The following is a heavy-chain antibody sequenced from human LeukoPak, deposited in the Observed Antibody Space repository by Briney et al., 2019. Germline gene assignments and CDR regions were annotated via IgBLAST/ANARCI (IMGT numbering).Heavy chain of an antibody. J-gene: IGHJ4*02. Sequence: GGSLRLSCAASGFYFRDHWMDWVRQAPGKGLEWVGHIKTDGSETYYLDSLKGRISISRDNTNNALYLQMNSLRVEDTAIYYCVKNDGWFHLAQWGQGTLVTVSS. CDR1: GFYFRDHW. D-gene: IGHD6-19*01. V-gene: IGHV3-7*03. CDR2: IKTDGSET. CDR3: VKNDGWFHLAQ.